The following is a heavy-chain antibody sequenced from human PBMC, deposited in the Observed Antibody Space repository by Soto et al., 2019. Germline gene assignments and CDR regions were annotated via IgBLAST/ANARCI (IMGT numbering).Heavy chain of an antibody. CDR1: CGSISSYY. CDR3: ARDRTGNLWFEP. V-gene: IGHV4-59*01. J-gene: IGHJ5*02. CDR2: IYYSGST. Sequence: SETLSLTCTVSCGSISSYYWSCIRQPPWKGLEWIGYIYYSGSTNYNPSLKSRVTISVDTSKNQFSLKLSSVTAADTAVHYCARDRTGNLWFEPWGQGTMVTFSS. D-gene: IGHD3-10*01.